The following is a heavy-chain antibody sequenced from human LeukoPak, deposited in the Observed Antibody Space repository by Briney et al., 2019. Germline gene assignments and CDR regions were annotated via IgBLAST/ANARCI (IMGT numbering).Heavy chain of an antibody. J-gene: IGHJ4*02. V-gene: IGHV3-30*02. Sequence: GGSLRLSCAASGFSFITYGMHWVRQAPGKGLEWVAFIRSDGVSKYHADSVKGRFTISRDNSKNTLYLQMNSLRAEDTAVYYCNGDYDYWGQGTLVTVSS. CDR3: NGDYDY. CDR2: IRSDGVSK. D-gene: IGHD4-17*01. CDR1: GFSFITYG.